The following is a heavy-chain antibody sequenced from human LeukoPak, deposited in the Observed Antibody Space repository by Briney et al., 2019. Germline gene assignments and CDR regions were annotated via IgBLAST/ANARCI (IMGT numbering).Heavy chain of an antibody. CDR1: GFTFSRHG. J-gene: IGHJ4*02. V-gene: IGHV3-30*03. CDR2: ISNDGSRK. CDR3: ARDRAWNYFDY. Sequence: GRSLRLSCAPSGFTFSRHGMHWVRQAPGKGLEWVAIISNDGSRKYYAHSVEGRFTISRDNSKNTLYLQMDSLRAEDTAVYYCARDRAWNYFDYWGQGTLVTVTS. D-gene: IGHD3-3*01.